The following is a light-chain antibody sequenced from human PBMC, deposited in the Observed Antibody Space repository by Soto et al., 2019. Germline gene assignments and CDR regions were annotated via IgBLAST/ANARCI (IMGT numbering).Light chain of an antibody. V-gene: IGLV2-14*01. CDR3: SSYTSSSTLLYV. J-gene: IGLJ1*01. Sequence: QSALTQPASVSGSPGQSITISCTGTSSDVGGYNYVSWYQQHPGNAPKLMIYDVSNRPSGVSNRFSVSKSGNTASLTISGLQAEEEADYYCSSYTSSSTLLYVFGAGTKLTVL. CDR2: DVS. CDR1: SSDVGGYNY.